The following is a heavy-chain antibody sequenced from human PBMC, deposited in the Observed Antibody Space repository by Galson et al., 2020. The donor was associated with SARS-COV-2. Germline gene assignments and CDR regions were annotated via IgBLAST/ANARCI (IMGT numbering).Heavy chain of an antibody. CDR2: ISDSGGST. Sequence: TGGSLRLSCAASGFTFSSYAMSWVRQAPGKGLEWVSTISDSGGSTYYADSVKGRFTISRDNSKNTLYLQMNSLRAEDTAVYYCSRKTYRSSWGNFDYWGQGTLVTVSS. D-gene: IGHD6-13*01. J-gene: IGHJ4*02. CDR3: SRKTYRSSWGNFDY. CDR1: GFTFSSYA. V-gene: IGHV3-23*01.